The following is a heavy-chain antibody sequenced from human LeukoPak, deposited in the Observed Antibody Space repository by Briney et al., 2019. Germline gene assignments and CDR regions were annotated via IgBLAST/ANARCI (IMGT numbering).Heavy chain of an antibody. CDR1: GGSFSGYY. D-gene: IGHD3-9*01. CDR3: AREYYDILTGYYPDHFDY. J-gene: IGHJ4*02. V-gene: IGHV4-34*01. CDR2: INHSGST. Sequence: SETLSLTCAVYGGSFSGYYWSWIRQPPGKGLEWIGEINHSGSTNYNPSLKSRVTISVDTSKNQFSLKLSSVTAADTAVYYCAREYYDILTGYYPDHFDYWGQGTLVTVSS.